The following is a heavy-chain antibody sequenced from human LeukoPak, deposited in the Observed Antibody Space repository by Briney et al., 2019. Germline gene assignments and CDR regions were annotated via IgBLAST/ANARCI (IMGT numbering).Heavy chain of an antibody. CDR2: ISGSGAST. CDR1: GFTFTSYS. D-gene: IGHD1-26*01. Sequence: GGSLRLSCAASGFTFTSYSMSWVRQAPGKGLEWISGISGSGASTYYADSVKGRFTISRDDSRNTLYLQMNSLRGDDTAVYYCAKDVGKWESLHFFDYWGQGTLVTVSS. J-gene: IGHJ4*02. V-gene: IGHV3-23*01. CDR3: AKDVGKWESLHFFDY.